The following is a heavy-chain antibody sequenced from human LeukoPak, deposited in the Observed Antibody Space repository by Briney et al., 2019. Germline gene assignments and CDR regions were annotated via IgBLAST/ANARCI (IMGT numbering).Heavy chain of an antibody. Sequence: GALRLSCAASGFTFSSYSMNWVRQAPGKGLEWVSSISSSSSYIYYADSVKGRFTISRDNAKNSLYLQMNSLRAEDTAVYYCAKHGFSSGWPQVPSDHWGQGTLVTVSS. CDR1: GFTFSSYS. D-gene: IGHD6-19*01. CDR2: ISSSSSYI. CDR3: AKHGFSSGWPQVPSDH. J-gene: IGHJ4*02. V-gene: IGHV3-21*04.